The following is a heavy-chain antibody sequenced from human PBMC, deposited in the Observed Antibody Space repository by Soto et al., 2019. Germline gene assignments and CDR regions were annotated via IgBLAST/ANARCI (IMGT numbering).Heavy chain of an antibody. D-gene: IGHD3-10*01. Sequence: SETLSLTCTVSGGSISSGDYYWSWIRQPPGKGLEWIGYIYYSGSTYYNPSLKSRVTISVDTSKNQFSLKLSSVTAADTAVYYCARRRGVSITMVRGVGAYYMDVWGKGTTVTVSS. CDR1: GGSISSGDYY. V-gene: IGHV4-30-4*01. CDR2: IYYSGST. J-gene: IGHJ6*03. CDR3: ARRRGVSITMVRGVGAYYMDV.